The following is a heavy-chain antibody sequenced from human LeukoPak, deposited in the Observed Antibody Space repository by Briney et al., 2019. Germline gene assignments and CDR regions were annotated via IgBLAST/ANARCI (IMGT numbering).Heavy chain of an antibody. V-gene: IGHV4-39*01. CDR2: IYFSGNT. D-gene: IGHD5-12*01. Sequence: PSETLSLTCTVSGGSIRSNSYYWGWIRQPPGKGLEWIGSIYFSGNTYYNPSLKSRVTISVDTSKNQFSLKLSSVTAADTAVYYCARRQWLWDDYWGQGTLVTVSS. CDR3: ARRQWLWDDY. CDR1: GGSIRSNSYY. J-gene: IGHJ4*02.